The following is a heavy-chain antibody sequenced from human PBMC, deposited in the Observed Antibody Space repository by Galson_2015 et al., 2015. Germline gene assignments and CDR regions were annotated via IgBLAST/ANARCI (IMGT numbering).Heavy chain of an antibody. CDR2: IYYSGST. D-gene: IGHD2-15*01. Sequence: SETLSLTCTVSGGSISSSSYYWGWIRQPPGKGLEWIGSIYYSGSTYYNPSLKSRVTISVDTSKNQFSLKLSSVAAADTAVYYCATYCSGGSCPVDWGQGTLVTVSS. CDR3: ATYCSGGSCPVD. J-gene: IGHJ4*02. CDR1: GGSISSSSYY. V-gene: IGHV4-39*01.